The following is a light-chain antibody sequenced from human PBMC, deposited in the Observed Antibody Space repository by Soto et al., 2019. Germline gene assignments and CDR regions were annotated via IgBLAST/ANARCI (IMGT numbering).Light chain of an antibody. CDR1: QGIGSW. V-gene: IGKV1-12*01. J-gene: IGKJ2*01. CDR2: AAS. Sequence: DIQVTQSPSSVSASVGDTVTITCRASQGIGSWLAWYQQKPGKAPKLLIHAASSLQSGVPSRFGGSGSGTDFTFTISSLQPEDFATYYCQQANSFPPTFGQGTKLEIQ. CDR3: QQANSFPPT.